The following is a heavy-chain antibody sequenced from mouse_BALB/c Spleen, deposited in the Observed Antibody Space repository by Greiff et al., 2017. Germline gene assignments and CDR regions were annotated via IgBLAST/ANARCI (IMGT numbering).Heavy chain of an antibody. CDR2: IYPSDSYT. CDR3: TKGYGSEGFAY. V-gene: IGHV1-69*02. Sequence: QVQLQQPGAELVRPGASVKLSCKASGYTFTSYWINWVKQRPGQGLEWIGNIYPSDSYTNYNQKFKDKATLTVDKSSSTAYMQLSSPTSEDSAVYYCTKGYGSEGFAYWGQGTLVTVSA. J-gene: IGHJ3*01. CDR1: GYTFTSYW. D-gene: IGHD1-1*01.